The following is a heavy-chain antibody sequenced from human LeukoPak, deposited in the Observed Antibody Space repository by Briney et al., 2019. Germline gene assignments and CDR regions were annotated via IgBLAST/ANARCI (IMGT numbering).Heavy chain of an antibody. J-gene: IGHJ6*02. CDR3: AGEVDGYSSSWYDWGARAYYYYYGMDV. CDR2: IYYSGST. CDR1: GGSISSSSYY. Sequence: ETLSLTCTVSGGSISSSSYYWGWIRQPPGKGLEWIGSIYYSGSTYYTPSLKSRVTISVDTSKNQFSLKLSSVAAADTAVYYCAGEVDGYSSSWYDWGARAYYYYYGMDVWGQGTTVTVSS. V-gene: IGHV4-39*02. D-gene: IGHD6-13*01.